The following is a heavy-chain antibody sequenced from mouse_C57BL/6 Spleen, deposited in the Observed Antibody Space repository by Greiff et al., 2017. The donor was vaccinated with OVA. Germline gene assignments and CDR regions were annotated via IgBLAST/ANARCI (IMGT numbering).Heavy chain of an antibody. D-gene: IGHD2-4*01. CDR2: INPNNGGT. CDR1: GYTFTDYN. Sequence: VQLQQSGPELVKPGASVKIPCKASGYTFTDYNMDWVKQSHGKSLEWIGDINPNNGGTIYNQKFKGKATLTVDKSSSTAYMELRSLTSEDTAVYYCAREGDYDEGWFAYWGQGTLVTVSA. CDR3: AREGDYDEGWFAY. V-gene: IGHV1-18*01. J-gene: IGHJ3*01.